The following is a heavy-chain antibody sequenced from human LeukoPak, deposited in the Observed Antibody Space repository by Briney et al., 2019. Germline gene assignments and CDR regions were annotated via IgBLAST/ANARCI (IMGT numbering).Heavy chain of an antibody. D-gene: IGHD7-27*01. CDR3: AKGKGQNWDPFDY. V-gene: IGHV3-33*06. J-gene: IGHJ4*02. CDR2: IWYDGSDK. CDR1: GFTFSSYG. Sequence: GGSLRLSCAASGFTFSSYGTHWVRQAPGKGLEWVAVIWYDGSDKYYADSVKGRFTISRDNSKNTLYLQMNSLRAEDTAVYYCAKGKGQNWDPFDYWGQGTLVTVSS.